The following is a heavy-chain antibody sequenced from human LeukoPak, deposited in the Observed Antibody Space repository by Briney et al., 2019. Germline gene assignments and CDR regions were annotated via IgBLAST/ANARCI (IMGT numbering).Heavy chain of an antibody. CDR2: IIPIFGTA. J-gene: IGHJ4*02. V-gene: IGHV1-69*13. CDR3: ASLPGYSYGYTFDY. Sequence: ASAKVSCKASGGTFSSYAISWVRQAPGQGLEWMGGIIPIFGTANYAQKFQGRVTITADESTSTAYMELSSLRSEDTAVYYCASLPGYSYGYTFDYWGQGTLVTVSS. CDR1: GGTFSSYA. D-gene: IGHD5-18*01.